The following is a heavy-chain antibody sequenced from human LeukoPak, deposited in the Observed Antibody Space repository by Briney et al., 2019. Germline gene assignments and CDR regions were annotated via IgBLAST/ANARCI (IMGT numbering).Heavy chain of an antibody. CDR2: ISAYNGNT. CDR1: GYTFTSYG. Sequence: ASVKASCKASGYTFTSYGISRVRQAPGPGLGRMGWISAYNGNTNYAQKHQGKVTMTTDAYTSTAYLELRRLRSEDTDVYYCARDWSYCSSTSCRNLNWFDPWGQGTLFTVSS. CDR3: ARDWSYCSSTSCRNLNWFDP. D-gene: IGHD2-2*01. J-gene: IGHJ5*02. V-gene: IGHV1-18*01.